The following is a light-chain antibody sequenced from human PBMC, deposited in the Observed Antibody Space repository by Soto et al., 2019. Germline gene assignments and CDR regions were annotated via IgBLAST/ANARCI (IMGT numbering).Light chain of an antibody. Sequence: DIHITQSPSTLSASMGDRVIITCRASQSISKWLAWHQQKPGKAPKLLIYDASTLQSGVPPRFSGSGSGTEFTLTIRSLQPDDIATYYCQQYSSYSAWTFGEGTKVDI. J-gene: IGKJ1*01. V-gene: IGKV1-5*01. CDR3: QQYSSYSAWT. CDR2: DAS. CDR1: QSISKW.